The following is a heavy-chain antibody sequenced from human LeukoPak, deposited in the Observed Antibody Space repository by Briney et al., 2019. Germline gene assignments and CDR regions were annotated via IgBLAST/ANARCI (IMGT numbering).Heavy chain of an antibody. CDR1: GGSISGYY. V-gene: IGHV4-4*07. Sequence: SETLSLTCTVSGGSISGYYWSWIRQPAGKGLEWIGRIYTSGSTNYNPSLKSRVTLSVDTSKNQFSLKLSSVTAADTAVYYCARGGDGYTDAFDIWGQGTMVTVSS. CDR2: IYTSGST. CDR3: ARGGDGYTDAFDI. J-gene: IGHJ3*02. D-gene: IGHD5-24*01.